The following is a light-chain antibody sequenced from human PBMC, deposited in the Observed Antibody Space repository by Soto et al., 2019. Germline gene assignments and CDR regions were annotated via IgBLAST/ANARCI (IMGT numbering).Light chain of an antibody. V-gene: IGLV1-44*01. J-gene: IGLJ1*01. CDR1: SSNIGSNT. CDR3: AAWDDSLNGFYV. CDR2: SNN. Sequence: QCVLPQPPSASGTPGQGVTISCSGSSSNIGSNTVNWYQQLPGTAPKLLIYSNNQRPSGVPDRFPGSKSGTSASLAISGLQSEDEADYYCAAWDDSLNGFYVFGTGTKVTVL.